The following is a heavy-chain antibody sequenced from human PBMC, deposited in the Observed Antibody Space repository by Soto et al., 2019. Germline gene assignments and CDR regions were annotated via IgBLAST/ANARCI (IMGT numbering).Heavy chain of an antibody. J-gene: IGHJ4*02. Sequence: EVQLVESGGGLVQPGGSLRLSCAASGFTFTAYSMNWVRQAPGKGLEWVSYISSGSGSIYYADSVKGRFTISGDDAKNSLYLQMNSLRDEDTVVYYCARDFWDYWGQGTVVTVSS. D-gene: IGHD3-3*01. CDR3: ARDFWDY. V-gene: IGHV3-48*02. CDR1: GFTFTAYS. CDR2: ISSGSGSI.